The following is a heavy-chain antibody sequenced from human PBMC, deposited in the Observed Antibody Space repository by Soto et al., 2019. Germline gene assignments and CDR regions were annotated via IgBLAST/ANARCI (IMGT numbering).Heavy chain of an antibody. J-gene: IGHJ4*02. D-gene: IGHD3-10*01. V-gene: IGHV4-34*01. CDR1: GGSFSGYY. Sequence: QVQLQQWGAGLLKPSETLSLTCAVYGGSFSGYYWSWIRQPPGKGLEWNGEINHSGSTNYNPSLKSRVTISVDTSKNPFSLKLSSVTAAYTAVYYCARLEGRDYGLGSYLFDYWGQGTLVTVSS. CDR2: INHSGST. CDR3: ARLEGRDYGLGSYLFDY.